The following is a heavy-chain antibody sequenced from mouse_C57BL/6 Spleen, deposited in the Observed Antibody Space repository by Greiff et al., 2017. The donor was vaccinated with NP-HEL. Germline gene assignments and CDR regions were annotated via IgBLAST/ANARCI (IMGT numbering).Heavy chain of an antibody. CDR1: GYTFTSYW. D-gene: IGHD3-2*02. Sequence: VQLQQSGAELVKPGASVKLSCKASGYTFTSYWMHWVKQRPGQGLEWIGMIHPNSGSTNYNEKFKSKATLTVDKSSSTAYMQLSSLTSEDSAVYYCARAQVVSHSSGYDYWGQGTTLTVSS. V-gene: IGHV1-64*01. CDR3: ARAQVVSHSSGYDY. CDR2: IHPNSGST. J-gene: IGHJ2*01.